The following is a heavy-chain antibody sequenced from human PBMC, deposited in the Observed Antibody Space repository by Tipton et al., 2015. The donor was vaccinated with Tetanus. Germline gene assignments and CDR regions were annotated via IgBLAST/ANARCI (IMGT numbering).Heavy chain of an antibody. CDR2: IYFNGTT. CDR3: TRDAGDSGH. Sequence: GLVKPSETLSLTCFVSGASVRSESYYWSWIRQPPGKGLEWIGYIYFNGTTKYNPALKSRVTISVDTSKKQFSLSLTSVTAADTAVYYCTRDAGDSGHWGQGTLVTVSS. D-gene: IGHD2-21*02. J-gene: IGHJ4*02. CDR1: GASVRSESYY. V-gene: IGHV4-61*01.